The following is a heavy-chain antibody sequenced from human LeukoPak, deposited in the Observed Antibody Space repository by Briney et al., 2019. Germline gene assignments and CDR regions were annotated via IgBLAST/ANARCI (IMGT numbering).Heavy chain of an antibody. Sequence: ASVKVSCKVSGYTLTELSMHWVRQAPGKGLEWMGGFDPEDGETIYAQKFQGRVTMTEDTSTSTAYMELRSLRSDDTAVYYCARDSKEWLLLRGGGDYWGQGTLVTVSS. CDR1: GYTLTELS. CDR2: FDPEDGET. CDR3: ARDSKEWLLLRGGGDY. J-gene: IGHJ4*02. D-gene: IGHD3-22*01. V-gene: IGHV1-24*01.